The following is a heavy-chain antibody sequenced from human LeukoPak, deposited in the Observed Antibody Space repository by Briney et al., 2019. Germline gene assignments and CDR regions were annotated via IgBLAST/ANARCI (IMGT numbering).Heavy chain of an antibody. D-gene: IGHD6-13*01. CDR3: AKDQNGKAAATFDV. J-gene: IGHJ6*04. Sequence: GGSLRLSCAASGFTFANYGMHWVRQAPGKGLEWVALIWYDGRNKYYADSVKGRFIISRDNSKNTLYLQMNSLRAEDTAVYYCAKDQNGKAAATFDVWGKGTTVIVSS. CDR1: GFTFANYG. CDR2: IWYDGRNK. V-gene: IGHV3-30*02.